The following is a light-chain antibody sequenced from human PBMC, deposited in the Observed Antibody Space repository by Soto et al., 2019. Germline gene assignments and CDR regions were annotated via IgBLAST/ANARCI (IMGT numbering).Light chain of an antibody. CDR3: QQYGSSPPYT. CDR1: RSFASSY. V-gene: IGKV3-20*01. Sequence: PGERATLSCRASRSFASSYLGWYQQKPGQAPRLLIYAASIRATGIPDRFSGSGSGTEFTLTIIRLEPEDSAVYYCQQYGSSPPYTFGQGSKLEIK. CDR2: AAS. J-gene: IGKJ2*01.